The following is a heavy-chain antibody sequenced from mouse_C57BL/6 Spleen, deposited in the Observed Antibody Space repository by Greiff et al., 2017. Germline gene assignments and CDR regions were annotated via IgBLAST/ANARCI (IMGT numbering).Heavy chain of an antibody. V-gene: IGHV3-6*01. CDR1: GYSITSGYY. CDR2: ISYDGSN. J-gene: IGHJ2*01. Sequence: DVKLQESGPGLVKPSQSLSLTCSVTGYSITSGYYWNWIRQFPGNKLEWMGYISYDGSNNYNPSLKNRISITRDTSKNQFFLKLNSVTTEDTATYYCAREGYLYYFDYWGQGTTLTVSS. CDR3: AREGYLYYFDY. D-gene: IGHD3-1*01.